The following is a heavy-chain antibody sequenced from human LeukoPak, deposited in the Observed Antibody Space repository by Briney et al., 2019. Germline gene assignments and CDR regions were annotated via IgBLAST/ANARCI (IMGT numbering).Heavy chain of an antibody. J-gene: IGHJ4*02. CDR3: AKDALLTYSGNDSGVY. Sequence: GGSLRLSCAASGFTFSSYGMHWVRQAPGKGLEWVAVISYDGSNKYYADSVKGRFTISRDNSKNTLYLQMNSLRAEDTAVYYCAKDALLTYSGNDSGVYWGQGTLVTVSS. D-gene: IGHD5-12*01. V-gene: IGHV3-30*18. CDR1: GFTFSSYG. CDR2: ISYDGSNK.